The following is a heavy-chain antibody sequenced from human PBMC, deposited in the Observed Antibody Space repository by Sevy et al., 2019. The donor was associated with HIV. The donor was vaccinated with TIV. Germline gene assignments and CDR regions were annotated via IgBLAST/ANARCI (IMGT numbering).Heavy chain of an antibody. D-gene: IGHD3-3*01. CDR2: INTDGTAT. CDR3: ARWYYDYWSGHSSAFDY. J-gene: IGHJ4*02. CDR1: GLSFSNHW. V-gene: IGHV3-74*03. Sequence: GGSLRLSCVASGLSFSNHWMHWVRQVPGKGLVWVSRINTDGTATTYADSVRGRFTISRDNFEDTLYLEMNSLRAEDTAVYYCARWYYDYWSGHSSAFDYWGQGTLVTVSS.